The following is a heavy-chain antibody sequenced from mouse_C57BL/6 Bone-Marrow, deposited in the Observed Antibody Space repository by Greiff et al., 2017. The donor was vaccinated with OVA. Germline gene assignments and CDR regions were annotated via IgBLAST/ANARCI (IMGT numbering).Heavy chain of an antibody. CDR1: GFTFSSYG. V-gene: IGHV5-6*01. Sequence: EVQGVESGGGLVQPGESLKLSCAASGFTFSSYGMSWVRQTPDKRLEWVATISSGGSYTYYPDSVKGRFTISRDNAKNTLYLQMSSLKSEDTAMYYCARYYGSRGYAMDYWGQGTSVTVSS. D-gene: IGHD1-1*01. CDR3: ARYYGSRGYAMDY. CDR2: ISSGGSYT. J-gene: IGHJ4*01.